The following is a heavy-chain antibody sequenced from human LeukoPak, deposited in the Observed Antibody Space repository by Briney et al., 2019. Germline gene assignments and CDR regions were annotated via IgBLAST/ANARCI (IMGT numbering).Heavy chain of an antibody. CDR1: GFTFSNYA. CDR2: ISESGDKK. D-gene: IGHD1-14*01. V-gene: IGHV3-23*01. CDR3: AKNITN. J-gene: IGHJ4*02. Sequence: GGSLRLSCATSGFTFSNYAMSWVRQAPGKGLEWVSGISESGDKKNHADSVKGRFTISRDNSKNILFLQMSSLRAEDTAVYYCAKNITNWGQGTLVTVS.